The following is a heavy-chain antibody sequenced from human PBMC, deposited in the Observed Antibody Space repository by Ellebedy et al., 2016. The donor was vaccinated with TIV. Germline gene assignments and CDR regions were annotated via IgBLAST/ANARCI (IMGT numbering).Heavy chain of an antibody. V-gene: IGHV3-30*02. D-gene: IGHD2-21*01. CDR3: ARWRGGYCGGACFLDF. J-gene: IGHJ4*02. Sequence: GGSLRLSCVASGFSLSNYGMHWVRQAPGKGLEWVAFKRFDGRNEYNGYSVKGRFTISRDSAKNSLYLQMNSLRAEDTALYFCARWRGGYCGGACFLDFWGQGTLVTVSS. CDR1: GFSLSNYG. CDR2: KRFDGRNE.